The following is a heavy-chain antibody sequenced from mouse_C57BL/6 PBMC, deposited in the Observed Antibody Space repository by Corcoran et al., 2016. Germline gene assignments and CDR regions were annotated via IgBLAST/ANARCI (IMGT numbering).Heavy chain of an antibody. V-gene: IGHV8-12*01. CDR3: APSVITTVQRWFAY. Sequence: QVTLKESGPGILQSSQTLSLTGSFAGLSLSTSGMGVSWIRKHSGKGLEWLAHIYWDDDKRYNPSLKSRLTISKDTSRNQVFLKITSVDTADTATYYCAPSVITTVQRWFAYWGQATLVTVSA. CDR1: GLSLSTSGMG. D-gene: IGHD1-2*01. CDR2: IYWDDDK. J-gene: IGHJ3*01.